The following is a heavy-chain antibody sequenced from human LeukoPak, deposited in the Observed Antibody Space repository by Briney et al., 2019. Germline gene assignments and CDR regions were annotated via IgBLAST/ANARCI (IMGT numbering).Heavy chain of an antibody. CDR3: ARRGYGDYGRYWYFDL. D-gene: IGHD4-17*01. CDR2: ITEDGTTT. V-gene: IGHV3-74*01. CDR1: GFTFSNYW. Sequence: GGSLRLSCAASGFTFSNYWMHWVRQAPGKGLMWVSHITEDGTTTNYADSVKGRFTFSRDNAKNTLYLQMNSLRGEDTAVYYCARRGYGDYGRYWYFDLWGRGTLVTVSS. J-gene: IGHJ2*01.